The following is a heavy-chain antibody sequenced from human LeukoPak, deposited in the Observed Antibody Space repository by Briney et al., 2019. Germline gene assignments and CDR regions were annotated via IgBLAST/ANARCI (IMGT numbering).Heavy chain of an antibody. CDR3: ARGRLNGILSDYYTGYYFDY. J-gene: IGHJ4*02. D-gene: IGHD3-9*01. CDR1: GCTFSSYA. CDR2: MNINSGNT. Sequence: ASVTLSFNAAGCTFSSYAISWVRLPPAPGLEWMGWMNINSGNTGYAQKFQGRVTMTRNTSISTAYMELSSLRSEDTAVYYCARGRLNGILSDYYTGYYFDYWGQGTLVTVSS. V-gene: IGHV1-8*02.